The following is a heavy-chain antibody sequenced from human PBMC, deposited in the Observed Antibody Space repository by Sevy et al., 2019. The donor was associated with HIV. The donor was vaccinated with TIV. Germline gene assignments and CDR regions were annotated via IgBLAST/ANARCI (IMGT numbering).Heavy chain of an antibody. CDR3: PRVGRALAGPVDI. D-gene: IGHD6-19*01. CDR2: IWYDGSKK. CDR1: GISFSSYG. Sequence: GGSLRLSCAASGISFSSYGMHWVRQAPGKGLEWVAVIWYDGSKKYYADFVKGRFTASRDNSRNTLYLQMNSLRAEDTAVYYCPRVGRALAGPVDIRGQGTKVTVSS. V-gene: IGHV3-33*01. J-gene: IGHJ3*02.